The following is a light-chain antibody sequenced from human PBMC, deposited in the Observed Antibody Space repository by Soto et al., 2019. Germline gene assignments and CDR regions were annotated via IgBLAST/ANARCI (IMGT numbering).Light chain of an antibody. CDR3: QQLNSYPLT. Sequence: DIQLTQSPSFLSASVGDRVTITCRASQGISNYLAWYQRKPGKAPKLLIYTASTLQSGVPSRFXXSGSGTEFTLTISXXHPEDFATYYCQQLNSYPLTFGGGTKVEIK. V-gene: IGKV1-9*01. CDR1: QGISNY. J-gene: IGKJ4*01. CDR2: TAS.